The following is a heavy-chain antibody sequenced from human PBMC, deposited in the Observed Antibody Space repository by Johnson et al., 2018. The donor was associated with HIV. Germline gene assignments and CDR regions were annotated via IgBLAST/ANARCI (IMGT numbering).Heavy chain of an antibody. V-gene: IGHV3-7*01. J-gene: IGHJ3*01. Sequence: VQLVESGGGLVQPGGSLRLSCAASGFTFSSFCMTWVRQAPGTGLEWVANINVDGSERYYVDSVKGRFTVSRDNARNSVFLQLNNLRVEDTAVYFCARPHLIFPKNPFDFWGQGTLVTVSS. CDR2: INVDGSER. CDR1: GFTFSSFC. D-gene: IGHD3-3*02. CDR3: ARPHLIFPKNPFDF.